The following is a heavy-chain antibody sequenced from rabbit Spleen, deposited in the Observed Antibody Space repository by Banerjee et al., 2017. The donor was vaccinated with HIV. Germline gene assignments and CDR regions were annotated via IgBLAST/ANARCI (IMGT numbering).Heavy chain of an antibody. CDR3: ARLEHADCPYAYGLKL. Sequence: QSLEEAGGDLVKPRAALILTCTAAGCAFSGSHYMSWVRQHPGKGLVWIACCNAGGSGTTYYSSWAKGRCSISKTSSTTVTLQMTSLTAADTATYFFARLEHADCPYAYGLKLWGPGTLVTVS. D-gene: IGHD6-1*01. J-gene: IGHJ4*01. CDR1: GCAFSGSHY. CDR2: CNAGGSGTT. V-gene: IGHV1S40*01.